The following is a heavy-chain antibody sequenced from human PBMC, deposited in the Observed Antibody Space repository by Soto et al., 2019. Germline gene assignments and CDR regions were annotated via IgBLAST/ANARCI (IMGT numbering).Heavy chain of an antibody. CDR3: AAELYLGGACCHFDY. Sequence: ASVKVSCKASGYTFTTYAIHWVRQAPGQSLEWMGWINAGDGNTKYSQKVQGRVTITRDTSASTTYMELTSLRSEDTAVYYCAAELYLGGACCHFDYWGQGALVTVSS. J-gene: IGHJ4*02. CDR1: GYTFTTYA. V-gene: IGHV1-3*01. D-gene: IGHD2-21*02. CDR2: INAGDGNT.